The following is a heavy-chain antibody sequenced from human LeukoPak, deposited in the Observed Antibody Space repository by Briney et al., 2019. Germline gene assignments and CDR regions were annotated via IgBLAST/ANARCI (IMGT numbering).Heavy chain of an antibody. V-gene: IGHV3-23*01. CDR3: AKFRGVLLWFGVIDY. Sequence: GGSLRLSCAASGFTFSSYGMSWVRQAPGKGLEWVSAISGSGGSTYYADSVKGRFTISRDNSKNTLYLQMNSLRAEDTAVYYCAKFRGVLLWFGVIDYWGQGTLVTASS. J-gene: IGHJ4*02. D-gene: IGHD3-10*01. CDR2: ISGSGGST. CDR1: GFTFSSYG.